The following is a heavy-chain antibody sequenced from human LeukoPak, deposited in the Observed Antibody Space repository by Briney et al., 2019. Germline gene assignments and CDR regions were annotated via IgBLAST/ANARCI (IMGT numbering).Heavy chain of an antibody. CDR3: AKDRWFGDPVDY. V-gene: IGHV3-30*18. CDR2: ISYDGSNK. J-gene: IGHJ4*02. D-gene: IGHD3-10*01. CDR1: GFTFSSYG. Sequence: PGRSLRLSCAASGFTFSSYGMHWVRQAPGKGLEWVAVISYDGSNKYYADSVKGRFTISRDNSKNTLYLQMNSLRAEDTAVYYCAKDRWFGDPVDYWGQGTLVTVSS.